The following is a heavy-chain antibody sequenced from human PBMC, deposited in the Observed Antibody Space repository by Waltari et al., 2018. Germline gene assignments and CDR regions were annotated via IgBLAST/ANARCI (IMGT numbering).Heavy chain of an antibody. Sequence: EVQLVESGGGLVQPGGSLRLSCAASGFTFSPYWINSVSPPPGKGLVWVSRINTEGSSTSYEDSVKGRFTLSRDNAKNTVYLQMNSLRAEDTAVYYCASFPRVGQHLVLGGYWGQGTLVTVSS. V-gene: IGHV3-74*01. J-gene: IGHJ4*02. CDR1: GFTFSPYW. CDR3: ASFPRVGQHLVLGGY. CDR2: INTEGSST. D-gene: IGHD3-16*01.